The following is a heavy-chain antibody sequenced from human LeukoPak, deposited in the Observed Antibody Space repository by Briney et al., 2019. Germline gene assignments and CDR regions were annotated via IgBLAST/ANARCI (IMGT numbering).Heavy chain of an antibody. CDR1: GFTFSGYY. D-gene: IGHD5-18*01. J-gene: IGHJ3*02. CDR2: INSDGSDI. CDR3: ARDWQWLDAFDI. V-gene: IGHV3-74*03. Sequence: GGSLRLSCATSGFTFSGYYMHWVRQAPGKGPVWGSRINSDGSDITYADSVKGRFTMSRDNAKSTLYLQMISLRAEDTAVYYCARDWQWLDAFDIWGQGTMVTVSS.